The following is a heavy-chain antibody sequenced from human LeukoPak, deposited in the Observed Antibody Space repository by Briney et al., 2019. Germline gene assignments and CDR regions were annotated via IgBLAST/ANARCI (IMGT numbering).Heavy chain of an antibody. J-gene: IGHJ4*02. CDR3: ARHLVVVPAPYYFDY. CDR2: INAYNWKT. CDR1: RYTFTRYG. V-gene: IGHV1-18*01. D-gene: IGHD2-21*02. Sequence: ASVTVSYQSSRYTFTRYGISWVRQAPGQGRDWMGWINAYNWKTHNAQTHPGRVTTTTYTSTSTVYMEMSSLSSDDTAVYSCARHLVVVPAPYYFDYWGQGTLVTVSS.